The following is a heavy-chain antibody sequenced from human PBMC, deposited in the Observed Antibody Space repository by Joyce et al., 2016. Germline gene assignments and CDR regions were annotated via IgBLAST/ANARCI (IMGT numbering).Heavy chain of an antibody. D-gene: IGHD2/OR15-2a*01. V-gene: IGHV1-2*02. CDR2: INPDRGGT. J-gene: IGHJ4*02. Sequence: QVQLVQSGAEVRKPGASVKVSCKASGYKFTDCYFHWVRQAPGQGLEWMGWINPDRGGTNYAQKFQGRVTMTRDTSINTAYMDLSGLRSDDTAFYFCARGVEGEPFSMDFWGQGTLVTVSS. CDR1: GYKFTDCY. CDR3: ARGVEGEPFSMDF.